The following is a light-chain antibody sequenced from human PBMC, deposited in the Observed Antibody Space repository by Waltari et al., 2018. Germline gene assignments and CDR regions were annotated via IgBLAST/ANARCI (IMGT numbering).Light chain of an antibody. V-gene: IGKV1-5*03. CDR1: QNVGTW. J-gene: IGKJ2*01. CDR2: MAS. Sequence: DIQMTQSPSTLSASLGDRVTISCRASQNVGTWLAWYQQKPGKAPKLMIYMASSLESGVPSRFSGSGSGTEFTLTISSLQPDDFATYYCQQYSSFSTFGQGTKV. CDR3: QQYSSFST.